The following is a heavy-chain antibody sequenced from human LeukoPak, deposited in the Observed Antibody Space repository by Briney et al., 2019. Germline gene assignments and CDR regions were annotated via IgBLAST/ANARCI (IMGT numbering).Heavy chain of an antibody. V-gene: IGHV3-66*01. CDR1: GFTVSSNY. CDR3: ARGRPVGASTVEDY. CDR2: IYSGGST. J-gene: IGHJ4*02. D-gene: IGHD1-26*01. Sequence: GGSLRLSCAATGFTVSSNYMSWVRQAPGQGLEWVSVIYSGGSTYYAVSVKGRFTISRDNSKNTLYLQMNNLRAEDTAVYYCARGRPVGASTVEDYWGQGTLVTVSS.